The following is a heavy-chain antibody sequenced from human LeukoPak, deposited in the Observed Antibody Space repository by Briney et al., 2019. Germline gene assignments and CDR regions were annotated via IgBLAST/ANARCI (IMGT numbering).Heavy chain of an antibody. CDR2: IYTSGST. Sequence: SETLSLTCTVSGGSISSYYWSWIRQPAGKGLEWIGRIYTSGSTNYNPSLKSRVTISVDTSKNQFSLKLSSVTAADTAVYYCARESAVLLWFGELSLWGQGTLVTVSS. J-gene: IGHJ4*02. CDR1: GGSISSYY. V-gene: IGHV4-4*07. D-gene: IGHD3-10*01. CDR3: ARESAVLLWFGELSL.